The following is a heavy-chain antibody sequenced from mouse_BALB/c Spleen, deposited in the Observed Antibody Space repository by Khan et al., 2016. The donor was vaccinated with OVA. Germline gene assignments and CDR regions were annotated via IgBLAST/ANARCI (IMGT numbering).Heavy chain of an antibody. CDR3: ANGNYGWFAY. CDR2: ISRAGTYT. Sequence: EVELVESGGGLVKPGGSLKLSCVASGFTFSSFVMSWVRQTPEKRLAWVATISRAGTYTYYPDSVKGRFTISRDNAKNTLYLQMNSLRSEDTAMYYCANGNYGWFAYWGQGTLVTVSA. CDR1: GFTFSSFV. J-gene: IGHJ3*01. D-gene: IGHD2-1*01. V-gene: IGHV5-9-1*01.